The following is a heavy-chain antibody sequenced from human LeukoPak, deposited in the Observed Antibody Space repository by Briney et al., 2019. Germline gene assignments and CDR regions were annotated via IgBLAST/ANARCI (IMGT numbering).Heavy chain of an antibody. Sequence: GGSLRLSCAASGFTFSSYAMSWVRQAPGKGLEWVSGISGSGDNTYYADSVKGRFTISRDNSKNTLYVQVNSLGTEDTAAYYCAKDLWGPVDYWGQGTLVTVSS. CDR2: ISGSGDNT. CDR1: GFTFSSYA. V-gene: IGHV3-23*01. CDR3: AKDLWGPVDY. J-gene: IGHJ4*02. D-gene: IGHD2/OR15-2a*01.